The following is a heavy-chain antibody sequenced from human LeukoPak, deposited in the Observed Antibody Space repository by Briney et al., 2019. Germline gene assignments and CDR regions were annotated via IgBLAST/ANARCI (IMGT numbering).Heavy chain of an antibody. CDR1: GGSISSGGYY. CDR3: ARDPDGPFDY. D-gene: IGHD2-8*01. Sequence: SETLSLTCTVSGGSISSGGYYWSWIRQHPGKGLEWIGYIYYSGSTYYNPSLKSRVTMSEDTSKNQFSLKLSSVTAADTAVHYCARDPDGPFDYWGQGTLVTVSS. CDR2: IYYSGST. V-gene: IGHV4-31*03. J-gene: IGHJ4*02.